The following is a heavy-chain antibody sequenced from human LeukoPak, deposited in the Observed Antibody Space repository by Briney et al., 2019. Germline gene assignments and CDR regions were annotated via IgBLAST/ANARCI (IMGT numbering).Heavy chain of an antibody. J-gene: IGHJ5*02. CDR1: GDSIRSYH. D-gene: IGHD3/OR15-3a*01. V-gene: IGHV4-59*01. Sequence: PSETLSLTCSVSGDSIRSYHWSWIRQPPGKGLEWIGYISYSGSTKYNPSLKSRVSISVDTSKNHFSLNLTSVTAADTAVYYCARDQSLWTGYYIWNYFDPWGQGTLVTVSS. CDR2: ISYSGST. CDR3: ARDQSLWTGYYIWNYFDP.